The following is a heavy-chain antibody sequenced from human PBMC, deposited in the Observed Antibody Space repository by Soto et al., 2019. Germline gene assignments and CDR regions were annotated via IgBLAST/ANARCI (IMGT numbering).Heavy chain of an antibody. CDR1: GYTFTSYG. D-gene: IGHD3-9*01. V-gene: IGHV1-18*04. Sequence: EASVKVSCKASGYTFTSYGISWVRQAPGQGLEWMGWISAYNGNTNYAQKLQGRVTMTTDTSTSTAYMELRSLTSDDTAVYYCARDEGGYDILTGYYKAHHFDYWGQGVPVTVSS. CDR3: ARDEGGYDILTGYYKAHHFDY. CDR2: ISAYNGNT. J-gene: IGHJ4*02.